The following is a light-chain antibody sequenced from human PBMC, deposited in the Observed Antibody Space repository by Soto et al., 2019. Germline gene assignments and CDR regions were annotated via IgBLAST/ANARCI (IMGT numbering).Light chain of an antibody. V-gene: IGKV1-5*01. J-gene: IGKJ1*01. CDR3: QHYNSYSEA. CDR1: QSISRY. CDR2: AAS. Sequence: DIQMTQSPSSLSASVGDRITITCRASQSISRYLNWYQHKPGKAPKLLINAASSLERGVPSRFSGGGSGTEFTLTISSLQPDDFATYYCQHYNSYSEAFGQGTKVDIK.